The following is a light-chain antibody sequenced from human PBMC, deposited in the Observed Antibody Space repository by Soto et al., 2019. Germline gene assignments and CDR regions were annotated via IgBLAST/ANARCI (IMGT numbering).Light chain of an antibody. CDR2: DAS. CDR1: QDISDY. Sequence: DIQMTQSPSSLSASVGDRVTITCQASQDISDYLNWYQQKPGKGPKLLIYDASNLEVGVPSRFSGSGSGTDFTFTISNLQPEDVGTYYCQQYDHFMVTFGGGTKVDIK. J-gene: IGKJ4*01. V-gene: IGKV1-33*01. CDR3: QQYDHFMVT.